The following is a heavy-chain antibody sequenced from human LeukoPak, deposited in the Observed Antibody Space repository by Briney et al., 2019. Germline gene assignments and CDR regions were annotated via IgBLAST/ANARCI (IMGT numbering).Heavy chain of an antibody. CDR2: IYYSGST. CDR3: ARHDFWSGYPRDY. D-gene: IGHD3-3*01. CDR1: GVSISSGDYY. V-gene: IGHV4-30-4*08. Sequence: SETLSLTCTVSGVSISSGDYYWNWIRQPPGKGLEWIGSIYYSGSTSYNPSLKSRVTISVDTSKNQFSLKLSSVTAADTAVYYCARHDFWSGYPRDYWGQGTLVTVSS. J-gene: IGHJ4*02.